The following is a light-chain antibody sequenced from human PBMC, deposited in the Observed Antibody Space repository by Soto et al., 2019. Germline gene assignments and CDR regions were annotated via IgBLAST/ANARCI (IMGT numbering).Light chain of an antibody. Sequence: QTVVTQSSSASASLGSSVKLTCTLSSGHSSYTIAWHQQQPGKAPRYLMKLEGSGSYNKGSGVPDRFSGSSSGADRYLTISNLHFEDEADYYCETWDTKIQVFGGGTQLTVL. CDR3: ETWDTKIQV. CDR2: LEGSGSY. CDR1: SGHSSYT. V-gene: IGLV4-60*02. J-gene: IGLJ3*02.